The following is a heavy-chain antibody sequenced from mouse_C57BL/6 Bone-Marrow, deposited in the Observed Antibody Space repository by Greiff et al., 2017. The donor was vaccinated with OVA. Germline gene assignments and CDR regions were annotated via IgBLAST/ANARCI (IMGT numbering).Heavy chain of an antibody. CDR3: ARPDYYGSSGGFAY. CDR2: IYPGAGDT. V-gene: IGHV1-82*01. J-gene: IGHJ3*01. Sequence: CKASGYAFSSSWMNWVKQRPGKGLEWIGRIYPGAGDTNYNGKFKGKATLTADKSSSTAYMQLSSLTAEDSAVYFGARPDYYGSSGGFAYWGQGTLVTVSA. CDR1: GYAFSSSW. D-gene: IGHD1-1*01.